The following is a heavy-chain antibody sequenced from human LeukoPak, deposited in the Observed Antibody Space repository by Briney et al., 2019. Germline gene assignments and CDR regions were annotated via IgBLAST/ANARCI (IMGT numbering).Heavy chain of an antibody. CDR2: IYSAGNT. V-gene: IGHV3-53*01. J-gene: IGHJ4*02. Sequence: GGSLRLSCAASGFTVSSNYMSWVRQAPGKGLEWVSVIYSAGNTYYADSVKGRFTISRDNSKNTLSLQMNSLTAEDTAMYYCARMSVGTDSSGSPHSLYFDSWGQGTLVAVSS. CDR1: GFTVSSNY. CDR3: ARMSVGTDSSGSPHSLYFDS. D-gene: IGHD3-22*01.